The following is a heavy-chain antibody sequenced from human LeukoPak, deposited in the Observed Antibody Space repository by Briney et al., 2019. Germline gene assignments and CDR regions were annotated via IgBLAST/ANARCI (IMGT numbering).Heavy chain of an antibody. CDR3: AKDEWYYYDSSGPAGDY. CDR1: GFSLKTFW. D-gene: IGHD3-22*01. V-gene: IGHV3-74*01. Sequence: GGSLRLSCAASGFSLKTFWIHWIRQAPGGRLVWVSRISPDGSITTYADSVKGRFTISRDNSKNTLYLQMNSLRAEDTAVYCCAKDEWYYYDSSGPAGDYWGQGTLVTVSS. CDR2: ISPDGSIT. J-gene: IGHJ4*02.